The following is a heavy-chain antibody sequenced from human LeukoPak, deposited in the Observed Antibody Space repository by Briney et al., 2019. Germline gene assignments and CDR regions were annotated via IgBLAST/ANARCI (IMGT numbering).Heavy chain of an antibody. V-gene: IGHV2-5*02. Sequence: SGPTLVKPXQTLTLTCTFSGFSLSASGVGVGRIRQPPGKALEWLALIYWDDDKRYSPSLKSRLTITKDTSKNQVVLTMTNMDPVDTVTYYCAHRKYYFDYWGQGTLVTVSS. J-gene: IGHJ4*02. CDR2: IYWDDDK. CDR3: AHRKYYFDY. CDR1: GFSLSASGVG.